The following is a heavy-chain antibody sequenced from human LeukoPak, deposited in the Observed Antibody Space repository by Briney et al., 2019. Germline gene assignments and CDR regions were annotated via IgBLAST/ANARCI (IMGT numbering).Heavy chain of an antibody. V-gene: IGHV4-34*01. Sequence: SETLSLTCAIYGGSFSDYYWSWIRQPPGKGLEWIGEINHSGSTNYNPSLKSRVTISIDTSKNQFSLKLSSVTAADTAVYYCARDAADYDYVWGSYRFYYFDYWGQGTLVTVSS. CDR3: ARDAADYDYVWGSYRFYYFDY. J-gene: IGHJ4*02. CDR1: GGSFSDYY. CDR2: INHSGST. D-gene: IGHD3-16*02.